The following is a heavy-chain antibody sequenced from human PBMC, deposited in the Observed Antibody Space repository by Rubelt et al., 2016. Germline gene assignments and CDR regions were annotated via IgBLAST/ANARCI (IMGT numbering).Heavy chain of an antibody. D-gene: IGHD3-10*01. CDR1: GFKFNIYS. CDR3: AKDSGYFGLGSRENWFDP. Sequence: LSCAASGFKFNIYSMTWVRQAPGKGPEWVSSISGDGGSTHYADSVKGRFTISRDNSKNTLYLQMRSLRTDDSSMYYCAKDSGYFGLGSRENWFDPWGQGTLVTVSS. J-gene: IGHJ5*02. CDR2: ISGDGGST. V-gene: IGHV3-23*01.